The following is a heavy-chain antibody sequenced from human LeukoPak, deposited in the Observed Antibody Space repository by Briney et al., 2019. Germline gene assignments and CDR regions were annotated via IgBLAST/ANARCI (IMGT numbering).Heavy chain of an antibody. D-gene: IGHD3-9*01. J-gene: IGHJ3*02. Sequence: GGSLRLSCAASGFTFTTYGMSWVRQAPGKGLEWVGNIKQDGSEKYYVDSVKGRFTISRDNGKNSLYLQMTHLGAEDTAVCYCPRRLDFILTGYYDAFDIWGQGTMVNVSS. V-gene: IGHV3-7*01. CDR3: PRRLDFILTGYYDAFDI. CDR2: IKQDGSEK. CDR1: GFTFTTYG.